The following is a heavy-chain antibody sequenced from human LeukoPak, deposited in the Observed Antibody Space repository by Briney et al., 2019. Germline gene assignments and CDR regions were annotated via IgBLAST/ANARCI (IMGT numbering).Heavy chain of an antibody. V-gene: IGHV4-59*01. CDR1: GGSISSYY. D-gene: IGHD4-17*01. CDR3: ARYGKIYGDYDNYFDY. CDR2: IYYSGST. Sequence: KPSETLSLTCTVSGGSISSYYWSWLRQPPGKGVEWIGYIYYSGSTNYNPSLKSRVTISVDTSKNQFSLKLSSVTAADTAVYYCARYGKIYGDYDNYFDYWGQGTLVTVSS. J-gene: IGHJ4*02.